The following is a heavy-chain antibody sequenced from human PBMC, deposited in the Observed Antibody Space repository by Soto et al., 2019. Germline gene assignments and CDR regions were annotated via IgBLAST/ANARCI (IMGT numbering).Heavy chain of an antibody. CDR2: ISAYNGNT. J-gene: IGHJ5*02. CDR1: GYTFTSYG. D-gene: IGHD3-3*01. V-gene: IGHV1-18*01. Sequence: ASVKVSCKASGYTFTSYGISWVRQAPGQGLEWMGWISAYNGNTNYAQKLQGRVTMTTDTSTSTAYMELRSLRSDDTAVYYCARGPVLRFLEWLAVTVPEYNWFDPWGQGTLVTSPQ. CDR3: ARGPVLRFLEWLAVTVPEYNWFDP.